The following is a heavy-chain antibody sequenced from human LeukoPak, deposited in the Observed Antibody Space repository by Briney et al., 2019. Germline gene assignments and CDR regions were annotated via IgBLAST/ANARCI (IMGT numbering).Heavy chain of an antibody. CDR2: IIPIFGTA. CDR3: ARDRSDYYDSSGYLD. J-gene: IGHJ4*02. CDR1: GGTFSSYA. Sequence: VASVKVSCKASGGTFSSYAISWVRQAPGQGLEWMGGIIPIFGTANYAQKFQGRVTITADKSTSTAYMELSSLRSEDTAVYYCARDRSDYYDSSGYLDWGQGTLVTVSS. V-gene: IGHV1-69*06. D-gene: IGHD3-22*01.